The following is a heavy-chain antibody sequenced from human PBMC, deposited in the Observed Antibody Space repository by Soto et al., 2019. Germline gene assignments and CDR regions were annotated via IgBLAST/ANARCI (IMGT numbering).Heavy chain of an antibody. Sequence: PSETLSLTCTVSGGSISSSDFYWGWLRQTPGKGLEFIGSMYYSGTTYYNPSLKSRVTISVDTSKNQFTLKLISVTAADTAVYYCARVRFLEWLADYWGQGTLVTVSS. CDR2: MYYSGTT. CDR1: GGSISSSDFY. D-gene: IGHD3-3*01. CDR3: ARVRFLEWLADY. V-gene: IGHV4-39*01. J-gene: IGHJ4*02.